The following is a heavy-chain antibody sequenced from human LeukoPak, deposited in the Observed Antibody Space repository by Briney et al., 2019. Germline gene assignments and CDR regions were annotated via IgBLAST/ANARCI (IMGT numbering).Heavy chain of an antibody. D-gene: IGHD2-15*01. CDR3: ARVGRGTWVVADPFDY. V-gene: IGHV3-48*02. CDR2: ISSSSTI. J-gene: IGHJ4*02. CDR1: GFTFSSYS. Sequence: GGSLRLSCAASGFTFSSYSMNWVRQAPGKGLEWVSYISSSSTIYYADSVKGRFTISRDNAKNSLYLQMNSLRDEDTAVYYCARVGRGTWVVADPFDYWGQGTLVTVSS.